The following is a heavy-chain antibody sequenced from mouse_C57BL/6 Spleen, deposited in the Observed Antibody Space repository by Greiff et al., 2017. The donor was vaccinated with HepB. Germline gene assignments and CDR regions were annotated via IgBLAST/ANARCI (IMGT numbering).Heavy chain of an antibody. D-gene: IGHD1-1*01. CDR1: GYTFTSYG. CDR2: IYPRSGNT. CDR3: ARRGIYYGSSFLDY. Sequence: QVQLKESGAELARPGASVKLSCKASGYTFTSYGISWVKQRTGQGLEWIGEIYPRSGNTYYNEKFKGKATLTADKSSSTAYMELRSLTSEDSAVYFSARRGIYYGSSFLDYWGQGTTLTVSS. V-gene: IGHV1-81*01. J-gene: IGHJ2*01.